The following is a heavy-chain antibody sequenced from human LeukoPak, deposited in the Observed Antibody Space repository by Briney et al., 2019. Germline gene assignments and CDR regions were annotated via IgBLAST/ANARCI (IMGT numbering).Heavy chain of an antibody. CDR3: ARNYGDYGTDYFDY. J-gene: IGHJ4*02. Sequence: SCEASGDTFTGYYMHWVRQAPGKGLEWGAVISYDGSNKYYADSVMGRFTISRDNSKNTLYLQMNSLRAEDTAVYYCARNYGDYGTDYFDYWGQGTLVTVSS. CDR2: ISYDGSNK. CDR1: GDTFTGYY. V-gene: IGHV3-30*04. D-gene: IGHD4-17*01.